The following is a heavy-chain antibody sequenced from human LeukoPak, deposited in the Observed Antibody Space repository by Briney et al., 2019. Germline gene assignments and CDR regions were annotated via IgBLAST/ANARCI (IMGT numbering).Heavy chain of an antibody. J-gene: IGHJ6*03. D-gene: IGHD1-26*01. CDR1: GGSISSGSYH. Sequence: SETLSLTCTVSGGSISSGSYHWSWIRQPAGKGLEWIGRIYTSGSTNYNPSLKSRVTISVDTSKNQFSLKLSSVTAADTAVYYCARGKVGATTTPHYYYYYMDVWGKGTTVTVSS. V-gene: IGHV4-61*02. CDR3: ARGKVGATTTPHYYYYYMDV. CDR2: IYTSGST.